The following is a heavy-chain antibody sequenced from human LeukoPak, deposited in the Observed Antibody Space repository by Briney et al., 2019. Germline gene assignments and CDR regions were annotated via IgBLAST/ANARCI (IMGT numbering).Heavy chain of an antibody. Sequence: SVKVSCKASGGTFSSYAISWVRQAPGQGLEWMGRIIPIFGTANYAQKFQGRVTITTDESTSTAYMELSSLRSEDTAVYYCARDGLLCSGGSCRAPNWFDPWRQGTLVTVSS. V-gene: IGHV1-69*05. CDR2: IIPIFGTA. J-gene: IGHJ5*02. CDR1: GGTFSSYA. D-gene: IGHD2-15*01. CDR3: ARDGLLCSGGSCRAPNWFDP.